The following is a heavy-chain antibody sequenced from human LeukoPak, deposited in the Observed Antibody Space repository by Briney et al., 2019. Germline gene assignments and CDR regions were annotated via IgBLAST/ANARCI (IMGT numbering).Heavy chain of an antibody. CDR3: ARGQGDFWSGYYYYYYMDV. CDR1: GFTFSGYS. V-gene: IGHV3-48*04. D-gene: IGHD3-3*01. J-gene: IGHJ6*03. Sequence: GGSLRLSCAASGFTFSGYSMNWVRQAPGKGLEWVSYISSSSGTIYNADSVTGRFTISRDNAKNSLYLQMNSLRAEDTALYYCARGQGDFWSGYYYYYYMDVWGKGTTVTVSS. CDR2: ISSSSGTI.